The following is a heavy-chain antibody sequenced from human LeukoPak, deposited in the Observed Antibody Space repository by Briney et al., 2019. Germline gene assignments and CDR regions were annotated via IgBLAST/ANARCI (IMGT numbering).Heavy chain of an antibody. D-gene: IGHD7-27*01. CDR1: GGTFSIYA. CDR3: ASSTGDIRYYYYYGMDV. Sequence: SVKVSCKASGGTFSIYAISWVRQAPGQGLEWMGGIIPIFGTANYAQKFQGRVTITADESTSTAYMELSSLRSEDTAVYYCASSTGDIRYYYYYGMDVWGQGTTVTVSS. CDR2: IIPIFGTA. V-gene: IGHV1-69*13. J-gene: IGHJ6*02.